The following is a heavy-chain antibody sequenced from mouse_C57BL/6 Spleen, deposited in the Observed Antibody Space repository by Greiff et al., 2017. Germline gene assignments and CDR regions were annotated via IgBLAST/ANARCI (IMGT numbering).Heavy chain of an antibody. J-gene: IGHJ2*01. CDR2: IYPGSGST. D-gene: IGHD3-2*02. Sequence: QVQLQQSGAELVKPGASVKMSCKASGYTFTSYWITWVKQRPGQGLEWIGDIYPGSGSTNYTEKFKSKATLTVDTSSSTAYMQLSSLTSEDSAVYYCARSAQGRWAYFDYWGQGTAHRVSS. V-gene: IGHV1-55*01. CDR1: GYTFTSYW. CDR3: ARSAQGRWAYFDY.